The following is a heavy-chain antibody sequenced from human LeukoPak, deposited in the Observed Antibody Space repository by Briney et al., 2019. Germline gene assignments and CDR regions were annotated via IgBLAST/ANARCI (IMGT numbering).Heavy chain of an antibody. J-gene: IGHJ3*02. CDR2: IKQDGSEK. Sequence: PGGSLRLSCAASGFTFSSYWMSWVRQAPGKGLEWVANIKQDGSEKYYVDSVKGRFTISRDNAKNSLYLQMNSLRAEDTAVYYCARDGGGVTTPYDAFDIWGQGTMVTVSS. CDR1: GFTFSSYW. CDR3: ARDGGGVTTPYDAFDI. V-gene: IGHV3-7*03. D-gene: IGHD4-17*01.